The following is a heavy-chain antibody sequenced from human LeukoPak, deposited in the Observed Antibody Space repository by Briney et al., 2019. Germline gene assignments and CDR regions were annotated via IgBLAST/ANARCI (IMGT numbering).Heavy chain of an antibody. CDR1: SGSIGSYY. V-gene: IGHV4-59*01. J-gene: IGHJ1*01. D-gene: IGHD1-26*01. CDR2: IYYTGST. CDR3: ARGSGSYYEA. Sequence: PSETLSLTCTVSSGSIGSYYWSWIRQPPGKGLEWIGYIYYTGSTDYNPSLKSRVTILVDRSKNQFSLKLSSLTAADTAVYYCARGSGSYYEAWGQGTLVTVSS.